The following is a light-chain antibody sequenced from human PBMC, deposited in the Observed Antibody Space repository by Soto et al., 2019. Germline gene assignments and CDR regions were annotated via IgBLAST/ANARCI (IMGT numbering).Light chain of an antibody. J-gene: IGLJ2*01. CDR1: STDVGGYKY. CDR3: SSKTSSSTRLI. V-gene: IGLV2-14*03. Sequence: QSVLTQPASVSGSPGQSITISCTGTSTDVGGYKYVSWYQQHTGKAPKLLIYDVNDRPSGVSIRFSGSKSGNAASLTISGLQPEDEAVYYCSSKTSSSTRLIFGGGTKLIVL. CDR2: DVN.